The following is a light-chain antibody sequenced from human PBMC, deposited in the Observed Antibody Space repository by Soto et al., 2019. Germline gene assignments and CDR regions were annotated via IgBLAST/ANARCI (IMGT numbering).Light chain of an antibody. Sequence: QSPSTLSASVGDRVTITCRASQSISSWLAWYQQKPGKAPKLLIYDASSLESGVPSRFSGSGSGTEFTLTISSLQAEDSAVYFCQQYNNWPTWTFGQGTKVDIK. CDR1: QSISSW. V-gene: IGKV1-5*01. CDR3: QQYNNWPTWT. J-gene: IGKJ1*01. CDR2: DAS.